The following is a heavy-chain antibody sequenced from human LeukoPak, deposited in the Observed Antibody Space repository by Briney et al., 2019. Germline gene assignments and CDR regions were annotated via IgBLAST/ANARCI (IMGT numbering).Heavy chain of an antibody. D-gene: IGHD2/OR15-2a*01. Sequence: PSQTLSLTCTVSGDSISSGDYYWSWIRQPAGKGLEWIGRISSSGSTNYHPSLKSRVTISVDTSKNQFSLKLSSVTAADTAAYYCASTFRLLDAFYTWGQGTMVTASS. CDR3: ASTFRLLDAFYT. CDR2: ISSSGST. CDR1: GDSISSGDYY. V-gene: IGHV4-61*02. J-gene: IGHJ3*02.